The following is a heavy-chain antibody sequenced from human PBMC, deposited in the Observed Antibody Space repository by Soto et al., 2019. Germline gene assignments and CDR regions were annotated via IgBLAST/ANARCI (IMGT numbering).Heavy chain of an antibody. CDR1: GFTFRWFG. CDR3: AKGEVRGIIPSYFDY. Sequence: PGGSLRLSCAGPGFTFRWFGMNWVRQAPGKGLEWVARISNDGSNEYYVDSVKGRFTISRDNSKHTLYLQMDSLRAEDTAVYYCAKGEVRGIIPSYFDYWGLGTLVTVSS. CDR2: ISNDGSNE. D-gene: IGHD3-10*01. V-gene: IGHV3-30*18. J-gene: IGHJ4*02.